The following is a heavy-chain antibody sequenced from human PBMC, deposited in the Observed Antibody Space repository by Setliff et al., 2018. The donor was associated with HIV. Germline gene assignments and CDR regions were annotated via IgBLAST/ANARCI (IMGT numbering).Heavy chain of an antibody. V-gene: IGHV1-58*02. CDR1: GFTFTTSA. CDR2: IDVGSGNI. CDR3: AAGYCSGGSCYPDAFDL. J-gene: IGHJ3*01. Sequence: GASVKVSCKASGFTFTTSAMQWVRQARGQRLEWIGWIDVGSGNINYAQNFQERVTITRDISTSTAYMELSSLRSEDTALYYCAAGYCSGGSCYPDAFDLWGQGTMVTVSS. D-gene: IGHD2-15*01.